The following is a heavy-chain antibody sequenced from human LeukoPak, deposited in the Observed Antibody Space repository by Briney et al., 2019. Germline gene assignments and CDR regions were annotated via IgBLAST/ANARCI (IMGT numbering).Heavy chain of an antibody. CDR3: ARVSRMITFGGVIPEYYFDY. CDR2: INPSGGST. CDR1: GYTLTSYY. D-gene: IGHD3-16*02. J-gene: IGHJ4*02. V-gene: IGHV1-46*01. Sequence: ASVKVSCKASGYTLTSYYMHWVRQAPGQGLEWMGIINPSGGSTSYAQKFQGRVTMTRDTSTSTVYMELSSLRSEDTAVYYCARVSRMITFGGVIPEYYFDYWGQGTLVTVSS.